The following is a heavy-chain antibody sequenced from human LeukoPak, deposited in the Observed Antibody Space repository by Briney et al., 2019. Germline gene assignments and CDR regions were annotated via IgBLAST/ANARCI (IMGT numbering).Heavy chain of an antibody. Sequence: PGRSLRLSCAASGFTFSSYAMHWVRQAPGKGLEWVAVISYDGSNKYYADSVKGRFTISRDNSKNTLYLQMNSLRAEDTAVYYCARYETGYLDYWGQGTLVTVSS. J-gene: IGHJ4*02. CDR2: ISYDGSNK. CDR3: ARYETGYLDY. V-gene: IGHV3-30*04. CDR1: GFTFSSYA. D-gene: IGHD1-1*01.